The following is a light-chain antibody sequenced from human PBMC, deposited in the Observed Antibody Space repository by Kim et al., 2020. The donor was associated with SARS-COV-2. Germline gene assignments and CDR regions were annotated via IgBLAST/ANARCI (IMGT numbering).Light chain of an antibody. J-gene: IGLJ3*02. V-gene: IGLV3-9*01. Sequence: SVALGQTARITCGRNNIGSKNVHWYQQKPGQAPVVVIYTDSNRPSGIPERFSGSNSGNTATLTISRAQAGDEADYYCQVWDSSTAVFGGGTQLTVL. CDR1: NIGSKN. CDR3: QVWDSSTAV. CDR2: TDS.